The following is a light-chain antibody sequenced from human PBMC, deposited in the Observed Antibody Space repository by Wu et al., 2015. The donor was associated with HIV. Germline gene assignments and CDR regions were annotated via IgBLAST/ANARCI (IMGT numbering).Light chain of an antibody. J-gene: IGKJ1*01. CDR2: GVS. Sequence: EIVLTQSPGTLSLSPGESATLSCRASQSFSSSYLAWYQQKPGQAPRLLIYGVSSRATGIPDRFSGSGSGTHFTLTISRLEPEDFAVYYCHQYGSSPWGFGQGTRVEIK. CDR1: QSFSSSY. V-gene: IGKV3-20*01. CDR3: HQYGSSPWG.